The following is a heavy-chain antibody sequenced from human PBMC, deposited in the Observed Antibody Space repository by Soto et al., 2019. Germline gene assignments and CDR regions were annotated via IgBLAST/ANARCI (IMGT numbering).Heavy chain of an antibody. Sequence: GGSLRLSCAASGFTFSNAWMSWVRQAPGKGLEWVGRIKSKTDGGTTDYAAPVKGRFTISRDDSKNTLYLQMNSLKTEDTAVYYCTTLGYCSSTSCARDYYYYYYMDVWGKGTTVTVSS. D-gene: IGHD2-2*01. CDR3: TTLGYCSSTSCARDYYYYYYMDV. CDR2: IKSKTDGGTT. CDR1: GFTFSNAW. V-gene: IGHV3-15*01. J-gene: IGHJ6*03.